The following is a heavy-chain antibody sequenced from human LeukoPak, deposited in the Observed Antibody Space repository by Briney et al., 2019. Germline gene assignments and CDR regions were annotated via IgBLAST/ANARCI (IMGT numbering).Heavy chain of an antibody. J-gene: IGHJ4*02. D-gene: IGHD6-6*01. V-gene: IGHV3-23*01. CDR2: INSNGDEI. CDR1: GFTFSTYA. Sequence: GGSLRLSCAASGFTFSTYAVTWVRQAPGKGLEWVSGINSNGDEIYYADSVRGRFTISRDNSNNALYLQMDSLRAEDTAVYYCANWIGSSSRDYWGQGTLVTVSS. CDR3: ANWIGSSSRDY.